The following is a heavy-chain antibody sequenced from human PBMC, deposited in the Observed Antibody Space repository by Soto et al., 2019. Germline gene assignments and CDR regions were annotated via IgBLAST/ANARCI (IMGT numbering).Heavy chain of an antibody. D-gene: IGHD5-18*01. CDR3: ARGRIQLWSQLSPWFDP. V-gene: IGHV4-59*01. J-gene: IGHJ5*02. CDR1: GGSISSYY. CDR2: IYYSGST. Sequence: SETLSLTCTVSGGSISSYYWSWIRQPPGKGLEWIGYIYYSGSTNYNPSLKSRVTISVDTSKNQFSLKLSSVTAADTAVYYCARGRIQLWSQLSPWFDPWGQGTLVTVSS.